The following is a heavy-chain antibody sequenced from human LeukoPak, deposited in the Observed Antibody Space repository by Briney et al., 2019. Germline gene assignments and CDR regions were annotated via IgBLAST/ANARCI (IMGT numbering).Heavy chain of an antibody. CDR3: AKGYGSGSYGAFDI. CDR1: GFTFSNYE. Sequence: GGFLRLSCAASGFTFSNYEMYWVRQAPAKGLGREAFIRYDGSNKYYADPVKGRLTISRDNSKNTLFLQMNSLRAEDTAVYYCAKGYGSGSYGAFDIWGQGTMVTVSS. CDR2: IRYDGSNK. D-gene: IGHD3-10*01. J-gene: IGHJ3*02. V-gene: IGHV3-30*02.